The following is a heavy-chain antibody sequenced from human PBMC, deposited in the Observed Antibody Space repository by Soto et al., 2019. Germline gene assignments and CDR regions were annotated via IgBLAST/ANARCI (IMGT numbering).Heavy chain of an antibody. CDR2: IYYSGST. CDR1: GGSISSSSYY. V-gene: IGHV4-39*01. CDR3: ARITMVRGVIIAYYYYGMDV. D-gene: IGHD3-10*01. J-gene: IGHJ6*02. Sequence: LSLTCTVSGGSISSSSYYWGWIRQPPGKGLEWIGSIYYSGSTYYNPSLKSRVTISVDTSKNQFSLKLSPVTAADTAVYYCARITMVRGVIIAYYYYGMDVWGQGTTVTVSS.